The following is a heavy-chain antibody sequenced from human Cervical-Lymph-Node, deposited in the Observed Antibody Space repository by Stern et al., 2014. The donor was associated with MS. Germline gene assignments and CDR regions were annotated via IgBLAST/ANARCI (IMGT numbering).Heavy chain of an antibody. Sequence: QVQLMLTGAEVKKPGASVKVSCKASGYTFTSDGISWVRQAPGQGLEWMGWISAYYGNPYYAQKLQGRVTMTTDTSTSAACMELRSLRSDDTAVYYCARGLLGSENAFDIWGQGTMVTVSS. CDR2: ISAYYGNP. J-gene: IGHJ3*02. CDR1: GYTFTSDG. CDR3: ARGLLGSENAFDI. D-gene: IGHD2-15*01. V-gene: IGHV1-18*01.